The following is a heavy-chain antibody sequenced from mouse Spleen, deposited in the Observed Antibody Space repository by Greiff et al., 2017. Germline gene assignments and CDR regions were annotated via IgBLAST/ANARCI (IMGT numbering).Heavy chain of an antibody. J-gene: IGHJ2*01. Sequence: EVMLVESGGDLVKPGGSLKLSCAASGFTFSSYGMSWVRQTPDKRLEWVATISSGGSYTYYPDSVKGRFTISRDNAKNTLYLQMSSLKSEDTAMYYCARHGGYGNSYFDYWGQGTTLQSPQ. CDR1: GFTFSSYG. V-gene: IGHV5-6*01. D-gene: IGHD2-10*02. CDR2: ISSGGSYT. CDR3: ARHGGYGNSYFDY.